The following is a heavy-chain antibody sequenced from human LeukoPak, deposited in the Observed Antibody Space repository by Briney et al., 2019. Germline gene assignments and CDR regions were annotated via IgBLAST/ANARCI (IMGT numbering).Heavy chain of an antibody. D-gene: IGHD7-27*01. V-gene: IGHV3-23*01. CDR2: ISGSGGTT. Sequence: PGGSLRLSCAASGFTFSSYSMNWVRQAPGKGLEWVSGISGSGGTTDYADSVKGRFTISRDNSKNTLYLQMNSLRAEDTAVYYCAKGKVTGYFYVMDVWGQGTTITVSS. J-gene: IGHJ6*02. CDR1: GFTFSSYS. CDR3: AKGKVTGYFYVMDV.